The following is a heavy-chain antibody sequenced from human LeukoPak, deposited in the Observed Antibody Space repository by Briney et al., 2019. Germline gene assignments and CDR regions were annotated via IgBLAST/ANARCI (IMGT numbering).Heavy chain of an antibody. CDR1: GGTFSSYA. V-gene: IGHV1-69*05. D-gene: IGHD2-21*01. Sequence: SVKVSCKASGGTFSSYAISWVRQAPGQGLEWMGGIIPIFGTANYAQKFQGRVTMTRDTSTSTVYMQLSSLRSEDTAVYYCARGLYCGGDCFQGSAAFDIWGQGTMVTVSS. J-gene: IGHJ3*02. CDR3: ARGLYCGGDCFQGSAAFDI. CDR2: IIPIFGTA.